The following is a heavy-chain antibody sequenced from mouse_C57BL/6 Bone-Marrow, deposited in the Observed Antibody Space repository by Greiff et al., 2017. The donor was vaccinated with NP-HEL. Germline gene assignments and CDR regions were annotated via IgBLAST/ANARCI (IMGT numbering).Heavy chain of an antibody. CDR2: IYPGSGIT. CDR3: ARSVTTVVARDWYFDV. Sequence: QEQLKQPGAELVKPGASVKMSCKASGYTFTSYWITWVKQRPGQGLEWIGDIYPGSGITNYNAKFKSKATLTVDTSSSTAYMQLSSLTSEDSAVYYCARSVTTVVARDWYFDVWGTGTTVTVSS. J-gene: IGHJ1*03. CDR1: GYTFTSYW. V-gene: IGHV1-55*01. D-gene: IGHD1-1*01.